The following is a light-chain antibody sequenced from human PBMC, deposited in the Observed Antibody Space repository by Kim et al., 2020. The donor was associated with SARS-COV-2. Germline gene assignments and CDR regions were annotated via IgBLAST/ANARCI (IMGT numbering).Light chain of an antibody. CDR3: QTWGTGIRV. CDR2: LNNDVSH. CDR1: GRHSSYA. V-gene: IGLV4-69*01. Sequence: SDKPTCSLGGRHSSYAIAWHQQQAERGPRYLMKLNNDVSHSKGDGIPDRFSGSSTGAERYLTIASLQSDDEADYYCQTWGTGIRVFGGGTQLTVL. J-gene: IGLJ3*02.